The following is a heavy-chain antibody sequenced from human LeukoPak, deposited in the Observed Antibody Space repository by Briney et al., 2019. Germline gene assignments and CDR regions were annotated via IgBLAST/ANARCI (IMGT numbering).Heavy chain of an antibody. CDR1: GGSISSYY. CDR2: IYYSGST. CDR3: ARHGWNYPRGWFDP. V-gene: IGHV4-59*08. D-gene: IGHD1-7*01. J-gene: IGHJ5*02. Sequence: SETLSLTCTVSGGSISSYYWSWIRQPPGKGLEWIGYIYYSGSTNYNPSLKSRVTISVDTSKNQFSLKLSSVTAADTAVYYCARHGWNYPRGWFDPWGQGTLVTVSS.